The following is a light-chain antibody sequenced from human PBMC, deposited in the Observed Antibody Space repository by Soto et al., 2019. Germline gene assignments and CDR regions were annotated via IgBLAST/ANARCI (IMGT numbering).Light chain of an antibody. CDR2: HAS. V-gene: IGKV3-11*01. J-gene: IGKJ1*01. CDR1: QSVSSN. Sequence: EVVLTQSPDTLSLPPGERATLSCRASQSVSSNLAWYQQKPGQAPRLLIYHASNRATGIPARFSGRGSGTDFTLTISSLEAEDFAVYYCQQRSNWPPTWTFGQGTKVDIK. CDR3: QQRSNWPPTWT.